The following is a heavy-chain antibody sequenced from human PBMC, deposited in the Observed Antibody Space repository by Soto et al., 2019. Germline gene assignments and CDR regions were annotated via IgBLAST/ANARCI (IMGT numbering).Heavy chain of an antibody. CDR3: ARDHGIAARPYYGMDV. Sequence: EVQLVESGGGLIQPGGSLRLSCAASGFTVSSNYMSWVRQAPGKGLEWVSVIYSGGSTYYADSVKGRFTISRDNSKNTRDLQMNILRAEDTAVYYCARDHGIAARPYYGMDVWGQGTTVTVSS. D-gene: IGHD6-6*01. J-gene: IGHJ6*02. CDR1: GFTVSSNY. CDR2: IYSGGST. V-gene: IGHV3-53*01.